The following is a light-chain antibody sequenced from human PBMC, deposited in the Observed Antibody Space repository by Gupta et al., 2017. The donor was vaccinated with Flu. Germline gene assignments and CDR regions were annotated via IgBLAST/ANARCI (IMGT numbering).Light chain of an antibody. CDR3: QQSYSSPYT. V-gene: IGKV1-39*01. CDR1: ESNSGY. Sequence: ADRGTVTCRGSESNSGYLNWYQQKPGKAPERLMYAASSLQSGVPSRFSGSGSGTDFTLTILSLQPEDFATYYCQQSYSSPYTFGQGTKLEIK. CDR2: AAS. J-gene: IGKJ2*01.